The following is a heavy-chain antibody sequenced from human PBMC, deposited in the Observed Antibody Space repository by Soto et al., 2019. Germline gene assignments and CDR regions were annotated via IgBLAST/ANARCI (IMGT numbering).Heavy chain of an antibody. CDR3: ATKYSSGWYSLLHVPYYFDY. CDR1: GFTFSSYW. CDR2: IKQDGSEK. J-gene: IGHJ4*02. Sequence: EVQLVESGGGLVQPGGSLRLSCAASGFTFSSYWMSWVRQAPGKGLEWVANIKQDGSEKYYVDSVKGRFTISRDNAKNSLYLQMNSLRAVDTAVYYGATKYSSGWYSLLHVPYYFDYWGQGTLVTVSS. V-gene: IGHV3-7*05. D-gene: IGHD6-13*01.